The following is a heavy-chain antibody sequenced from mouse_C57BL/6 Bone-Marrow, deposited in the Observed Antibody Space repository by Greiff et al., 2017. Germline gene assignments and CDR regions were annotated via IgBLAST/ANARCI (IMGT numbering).Heavy chain of an antibody. V-gene: IGHV1-81*01. D-gene: IGHD1-1*01. J-gene: IGHJ3*01. Sequence: VQLQQSGAELARPGASVKLSCKASGYTFTSYGISWVKQRTGQGLEWIGEIYPRSGNTYYNEKFKGKATLPADKSSSTAYMELRSLTSEDSAVYFCARRATVVATRAWFAYWGQGTLVTVSA. CDR1: GYTFTSYG. CDR3: ARRATVVATRAWFAY. CDR2: IYPRSGNT.